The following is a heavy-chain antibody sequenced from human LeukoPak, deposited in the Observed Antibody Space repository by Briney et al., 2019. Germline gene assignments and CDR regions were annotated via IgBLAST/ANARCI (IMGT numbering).Heavy chain of an antibody. CDR2: IRRKAYGGTT. Sequence: GRSLSLSCSASGFNFGAYAVSWVRQAPGKGLEWVGFIRRKAYGGTTDYAASVKGRFTISRDDSKGVAYLQMHSLTTEDTAVYYCTRSSGLDFDYWGLGTLVTVSS. V-gene: IGHV3-49*04. CDR3: TRSSGLDFDY. CDR1: GFNFGAYA. J-gene: IGHJ4*02. D-gene: IGHD3-16*01.